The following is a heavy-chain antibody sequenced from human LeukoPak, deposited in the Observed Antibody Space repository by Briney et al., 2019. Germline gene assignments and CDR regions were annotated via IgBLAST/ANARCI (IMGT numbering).Heavy chain of an antibody. D-gene: IGHD6-19*01. CDR1: GFTFDDYA. CDR2: ISWNSGSI. Sequence: GRSLRLSCAASGFTFDDYAMHWVRQAPGKGLEWVSGISWNSGSIGYADSVKGRFTISRDNAKNSLYLQMNSLRAEDTAVYYCARPLHSSGWYFGYWGQGTLVTVSS. J-gene: IGHJ4*02. V-gene: IGHV3-9*01. CDR3: ARPLHSSGWYFGY.